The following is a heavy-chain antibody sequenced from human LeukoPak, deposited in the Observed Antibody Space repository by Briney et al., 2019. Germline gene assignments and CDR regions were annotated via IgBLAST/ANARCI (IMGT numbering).Heavy chain of an antibody. Sequence: SETLSLTCTVSGGSISSYYWSWIRQPPGKGLEWIGYIYYSGSTNYNPSLKSRVTISADTSKNQFSLKLSSVTAADTAVYYCARPVLYGSGSYYRYFDLWSRGTLVTVSS. CDR3: ARPVLYGSGSYYRYFDL. CDR1: GGSISSYY. D-gene: IGHD3-10*01. J-gene: IGHJ2*01. CDR2: IYYSGST. V-gene: IGHV4-59*08.